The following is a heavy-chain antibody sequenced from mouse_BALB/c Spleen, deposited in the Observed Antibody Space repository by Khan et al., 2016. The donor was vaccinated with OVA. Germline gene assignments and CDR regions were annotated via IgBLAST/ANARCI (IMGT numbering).Heavy chain of an antibody. CDR3: VTGGGEYRFAY. D-gene: IGHD1-1*02. V-gene: IGHV1S137*01. CDR2: ISTYYGDT. Sequence: QVQLKQSGAELVRPGVSVKISCKGSGYTFTDYVMHWVKQSHAKSLEWIGVISTYYGDTTHNQKFKGKATMTVDKSSSTAYMEFARLTSEDSAMYYSVTGGGEYRFAYWGQGTLVTVSA. CDR1: GYTFTDYV. J-gene: IGHJ3*01.